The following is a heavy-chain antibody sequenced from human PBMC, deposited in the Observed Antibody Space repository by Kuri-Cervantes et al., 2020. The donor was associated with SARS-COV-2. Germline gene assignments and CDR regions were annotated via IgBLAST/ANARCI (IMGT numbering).Heavy chain of an antibody. CDR1: GYTFTGYY. D-gene: IGHD6-19*01. Sequence: ASVKVSCKASGYTFTGYYMHWVRQAPGQGLEWMGWINPNSGGTNYAQKFQGWVTMTRDTSIGTAYMELSRLRSDDTAVYYCARDEDSSGSDYWGQGTLVTVSS. J-gene: IGHJ4*02. CDR2: INPNSGGT. V-gene: IGHV1-2*04. CDR3: ARDEDSSGSDY.